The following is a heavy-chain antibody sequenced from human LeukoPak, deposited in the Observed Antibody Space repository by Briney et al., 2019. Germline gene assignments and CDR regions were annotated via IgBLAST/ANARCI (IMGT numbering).Heavy chain of an antibody. J-gene: IGHJ4*02. CDR2: ISAYNGKI. Sequence: ASVKVSCKTSGYTFTDFGISWVRQAPGQGLEWMGWISAYNGKINYAQKFQGRVTITADKSTSTAYMELSSLRSEDTAVYYCARDRIAAAGEWGQGTLVTVSS. CDR1: GYTFTDFG. CDR3: ARDRIAAAGE. D-gene: IGHD6-13*01. V-gene: IGHV1-18*01.